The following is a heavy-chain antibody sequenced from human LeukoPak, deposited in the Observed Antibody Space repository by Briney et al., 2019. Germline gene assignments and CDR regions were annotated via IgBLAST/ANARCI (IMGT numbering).Heavy chain of an antibody. D-gene: IGHD3-16*01. CDR3: ARHGPSYYFDY. J-gene: IGHJ4*02. CDR2: IKPDGSQQ. V-gene: IGHV3-7*03. CDR1: GFSFSNHW. Sequence: GGSLRLSCAASGFSFSNHWVTWVRQAPGKGLEWVANIKPDGSQQYYVDSMKGRFTISRDNAKNSLYLQMNSLRTEDTAVYYCARHGPSYYFDYWGQGTLVTVSS.